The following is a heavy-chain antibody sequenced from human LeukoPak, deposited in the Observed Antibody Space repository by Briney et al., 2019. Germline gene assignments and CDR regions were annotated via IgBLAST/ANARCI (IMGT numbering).Heavy chain of an antibody. CDR1: GDSIRNSY. CDR3: ARVVQSTDSSGFYLPEYFQH. J-gene: IGHJ1*01. V-gene: IGHV4-39*07. CDR2: IYYSGST. D-gene: IGHD3-22*01. Sequence: SETLSLTCTVSGDSIRNSYWGWIRQPPGKGLEWIGSIYYSGSTYYNPSLKSRVTISVDTSKNQFSLKLRSATAADTAVYYCARVVQSTDSSGFYLPEYFQHWGQGTLVTVSS.